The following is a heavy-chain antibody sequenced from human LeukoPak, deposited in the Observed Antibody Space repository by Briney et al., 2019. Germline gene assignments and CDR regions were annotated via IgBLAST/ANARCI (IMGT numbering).Heavy chain of an antibody. J-gene: IGHJ1*01. CDR2: VSGAAGST. D-gene: IGHD3-22*01. V-gene: IGHV3-23*01. Sequence: PGGSLRLSCAASGFTFSGYAMAWVRQAPGKGLEWVSTVSGAAGSTYYADPVKGRFALSRDNSKNMLYLQMNSLRAEDSAVYYCAKDYYYDSTGYNYVGYFHHWGRGTLVTVSS. CDR3: AKDYYYDSTGYNYVGYFHH. CDR1: GFTFSGYA.